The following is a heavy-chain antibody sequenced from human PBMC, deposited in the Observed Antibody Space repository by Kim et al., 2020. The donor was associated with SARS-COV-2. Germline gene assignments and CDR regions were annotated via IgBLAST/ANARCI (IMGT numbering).Heavy chain of an antibody. CDR3: AKTIEPLLWFGELSYYY. V-gene: IGHV3-30*18. D-gene: IGHD3-10*01. CDR1: GFTFSSYG. J-gene: IGHJ6*01. CDR2: ISYDGSNK. Sequence: GGSLRLSCAASGFTFSSYGMHWVRQAPGKGLEWVAVISYDGSNKYYADSVKGRFTISRDNSKNTLYLQMNSMRAEDTAVDYCAKTIEPLLWFGELSYYY.